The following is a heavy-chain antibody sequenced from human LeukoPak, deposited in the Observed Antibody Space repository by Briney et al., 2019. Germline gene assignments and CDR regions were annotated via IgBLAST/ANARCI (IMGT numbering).Heavy chain of an antibody. CDR3: ARERSSSSDY. J-gene: IGHJ4*02. CDR1: GYSISSGYY. CDR2: IYHSGST. D-gene: IGHD6-6*01. V-gene: IGHV4-38-2*02. Sequence: SETLSLTCAVSGYSISSGYYWGWIRQPPGKGLEWIGSIYHSGSTYCNPSLKSRVTISVDTSKNQFSLKLSSVTAADAAIYYCARERSSSSDYWGQGTLVTVSS.